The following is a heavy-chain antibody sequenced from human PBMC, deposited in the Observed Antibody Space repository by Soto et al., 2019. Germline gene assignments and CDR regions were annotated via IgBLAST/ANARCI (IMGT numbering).Heavy chain of an antibody. D-gene: IGHD4-17*01. CDR2: IYYSGST. CDR1: GASISSYY. V-gene: IGHV4-59*01. CDR3: ARRNGASFDY. Sequence: SETLSLTCTISGASISSYYWSWIPQPPGKGLEWIGYIYYSGSTNYNPSLKSRVTISVDTSKNQFSLKLSSVTAADTAVYYCARRNGASFDYWGQGTLVTVS. J-gene: IGHJ4*02.